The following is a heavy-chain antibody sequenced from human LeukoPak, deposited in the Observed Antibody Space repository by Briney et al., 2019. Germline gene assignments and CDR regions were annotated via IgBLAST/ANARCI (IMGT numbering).Heavy chain of an antibody. CDR1: GFTFSSYW. Sequence: PAGSLRLSCAASGFTFSSYWMHWVRQAPGKGLVWVSRIYSDGSSTNYAASEKGRFTISRDNANHMLHLTSNSLRAEATAVYYCARGEYCGGGSCYSASFDIWGQGTMVTVSS. V-gene: IGHV3-74*01. J-gene: IGHJ3*02. CDR2: IYSDGSST. CDR3: ARGEYCGGGSCYSASFDI. D-gene: IGHD2-15*01.